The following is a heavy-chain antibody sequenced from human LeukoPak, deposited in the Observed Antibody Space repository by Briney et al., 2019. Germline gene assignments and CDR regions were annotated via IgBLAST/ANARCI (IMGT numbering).Heavy chain of an antibody. D-gene: IGHD6-13*01. CDR2: IIPILGIA. J-gene: IGHJ5*02. Sequence: SVKVSCKASGGTFSSYTISWVRQAPGQGLEWIGRIIPILGIANYAQKFQGRVTITADKSTSTAYMELSSLRSEDTAVYYCARGIAAAGLDWFDPWGQGTLVTVSS. CDR3: ARGIAAAGLDWFDP. CDR1: GGTFSSYT. V-gene: IGHV1-69*02.